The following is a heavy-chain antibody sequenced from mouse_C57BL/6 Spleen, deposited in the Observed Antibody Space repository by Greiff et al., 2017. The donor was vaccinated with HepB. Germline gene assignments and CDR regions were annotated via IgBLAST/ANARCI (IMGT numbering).Heavy chain of an antibody. CDR2: IYPGDGDT. Sequence: QVQLKQSGAELVKPGASVKISCKASGYAFSSYWMNWVKQRPGKGLEWIGQIYPGDGDTNYNGKFKGKATLTADKSSSTAYMQLSSLTSEDSAVYFCARGSLALDYFDYWGQGTTLTVSS. D-gene: IGHD6-1*01. CDR1: GYAFSSYW. CDR3: ARGSLALDYFDY. V-gene: IGHV1-80*01. J-gene: IGHJ2*01.